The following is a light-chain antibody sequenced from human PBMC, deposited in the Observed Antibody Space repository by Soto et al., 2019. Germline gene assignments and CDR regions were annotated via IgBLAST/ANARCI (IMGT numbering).Light chain of an antibody. CDR3: QHYNSYSEA. V-gene: IGKV1-5*03. CDR1: QTISSW. J-gene: IGKJ1*01. CDR2: KAS. Sequence: DIQMTQSPSTLSGSVGDRVTITCRASQTISSWLAWYQQKQGRAPRILIYKASTLKSGVPSRFSGSGSGTECTLTISRLQPDDFATYYCQHYNSYSEAFGQGTKVDIK.